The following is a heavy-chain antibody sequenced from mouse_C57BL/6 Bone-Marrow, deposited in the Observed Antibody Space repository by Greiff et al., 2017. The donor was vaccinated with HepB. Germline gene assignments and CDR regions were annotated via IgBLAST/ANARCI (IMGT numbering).Heavy chain of an antibody. V-gene: IGHV5-12*01. CDR2: ISNGGGST. J-gene: IGHJ3*01. CDR1: GFTFSDYY. Sequence: EVKLMESGGGLVQPGGSLKLSCAASGFTFSDYYMYWVRQTPEKRLEWVAYISNGGGSTYYPDTVKGRFTISRDNAKNTLYLQMSRLKSEDTAMYYCARQGPFAYWGQGTLVTVSA. CDR3: ARQGPFAY.